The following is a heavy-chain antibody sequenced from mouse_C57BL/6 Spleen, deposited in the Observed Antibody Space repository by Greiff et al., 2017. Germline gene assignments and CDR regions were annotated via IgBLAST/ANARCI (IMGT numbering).Heavy chain of an antibody. D-gene: IGHD2-5*01. J-gene: IGHJ3*01. CDR1: GFTFSDYG. Sequence: EVKLMESGGGLVKPGGSLKLSCAASGFTFSDYGMHWVRQAPEKGLEWVAYISSGSSSIYYADTVKGRFTISRDNAKNTLFLQMTSLRSEDTAMYYCARPYSNYVWFAYWGQGTLVTVSA. CDR2: ISSGSSSI. CDR3: ARPYSNYVWFAY. V-gene: IGHV5-17*01.